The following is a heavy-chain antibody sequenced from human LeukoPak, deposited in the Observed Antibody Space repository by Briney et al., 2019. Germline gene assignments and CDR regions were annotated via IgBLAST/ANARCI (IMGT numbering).Heavy chain of an antibody. D-gene: IGHD2-15*01. CDR2: IWYDGSNK. Sequence: GGPLRLSCAASGFSFSTYAIHWVRQAPGKGLEWVAVIWYDGSNKFYADSVKGRFTISRDNSENTLYLQMNSLRAEDTAVYYCARDERCSGSTCSYYFDYWGQGTLVTVSS. V-gene: IGHV3-33*01. CDR3: ARDERCSGSTCSYYFDY. J-gene: IGHJ4*02. CDR1: GFSFSTYA.